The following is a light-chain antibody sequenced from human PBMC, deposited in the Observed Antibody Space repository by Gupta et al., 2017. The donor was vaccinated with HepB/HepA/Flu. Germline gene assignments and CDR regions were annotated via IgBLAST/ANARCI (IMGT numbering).Light chain of an antibody. CDR2: YTS. CDR3: QQTFTLPWT. V-gene: IGKV6-21*01. Sequence: EIVLTQSQDCQSVISKEKVTITCRATQSIGTSLHWYQQTPSQSPKLLIKYTSQSLSGVPSRFSGSGSGTELTLTINSLEAEDAATYFCQQTFTLPWTFGQGTKVEIK. CDR1: QSIGTS. J-gene: IGKJ1*01.